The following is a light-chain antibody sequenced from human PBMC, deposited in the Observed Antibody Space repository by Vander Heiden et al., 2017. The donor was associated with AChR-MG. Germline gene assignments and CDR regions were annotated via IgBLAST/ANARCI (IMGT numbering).Light chain of an antibody. CDR1: SGHSNCM. CDR2: LEGSGSY. V-gene: IGLV4-60*03. Sequence: QPVLTQPSSASASLGSSVKLTCTLSSGHSNCMIAWHQQQPGKAPRYLMKLEGSGSYDKGSGVPDRFSGSSSGADRYLTISNLQSEDEADYYCGAWDSNIVVFGGGTKLTVL. CDR3: GAWDSNIVV. J-gene: IGLJ2*01.